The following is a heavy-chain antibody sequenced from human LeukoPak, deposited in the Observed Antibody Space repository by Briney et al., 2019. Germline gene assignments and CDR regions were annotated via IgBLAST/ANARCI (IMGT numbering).Heavy chain of an antibody. Sequence: ASVKVSCKASGYTFTSYGISWVRQAPGQGLEWMGWINPNSGGTNYAQKFQGRVTMTRDTSISTVYMELSRLRSDDTAVYYCARQAYCGGDCYYYYMDVWGKGTTVTVSS. D-gene: IGHD2-21*01. J-gene: IGHJ6*03. CDR3: ARQAYCGGDCYYYYMDV. CDR2: INPNSGGT. CDR1: GYTFTSYG. V-gene: IGHV1-2*02.